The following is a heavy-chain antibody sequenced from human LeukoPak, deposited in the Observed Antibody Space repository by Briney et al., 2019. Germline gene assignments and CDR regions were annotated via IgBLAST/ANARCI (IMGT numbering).Heavy chain of an antibody. D-gene: IGHD1-26*01. CDR2: IHYSGST. V-gene: IGHV4-59*01. J-gene: IGHJ6*02. CDR1: GGSISSYY. CDR3: ARGVGAPSFYYYYGMDV. Sequence: SETLSLTCTVSGGSISSYYWTWIRQPPGKGLEWIGFIHYSGSTNYKPSLRSRVTMSVDTSKNQFSLKLSSVTAADTAVYYCARGVGAPSFYYYYGMDVWGQGTTVTVPS.